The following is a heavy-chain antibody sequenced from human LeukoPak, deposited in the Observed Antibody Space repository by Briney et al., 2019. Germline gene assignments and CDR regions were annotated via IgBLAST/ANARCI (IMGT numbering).Heavy chain of an antibody. CDR2: LYYSGSP. CDR1: GYSISSGYY. CDR3: ARDYYGSGSYSWFDP. J-gene: IGHJ5*02. Sequence: SETLSLTCTVSGYSISSGYYWGWIRQPPGKGLEWIGSLYYSGSPYYNPSLKSRVTISVDTSKNQFSLKLTSVTAADTAVYYCARDYYGSGSYSWFDPWGQGTLVTVSS. V-gene: IGHV4-38-2*02. D-gene: IGHD3-10*01.